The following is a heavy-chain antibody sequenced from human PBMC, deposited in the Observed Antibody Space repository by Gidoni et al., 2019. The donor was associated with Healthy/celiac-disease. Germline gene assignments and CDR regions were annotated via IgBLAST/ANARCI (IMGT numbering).Heavy chain of an antibody. D-gene: IGHD6-19*01. J-gene: IGHJ4*02. CDR3: AKGGGSGWCDY. Sequence: QVQLVESGGGVAQPGRSLRLSCAPSGFTFSSYGIHWLRQAPGKGLEWVAVISYDGSNKNYADSVKGRFTIARDNSKNTLYLQMNSLRAEDTAVYYCAKGGGSGWCDYWGQGTLVTVSS. CDR1: GFTFSSYG. V-gene: IGHV3-30*18. CDR2: ISYDGSNK.